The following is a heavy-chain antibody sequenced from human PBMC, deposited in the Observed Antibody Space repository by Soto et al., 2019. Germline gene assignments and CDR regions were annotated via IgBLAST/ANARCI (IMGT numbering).Heavy chain of an antibody. CDR2: INAGNGNT. CDR3: ARDQGGGDFDY. V-gene: IGHV1-3*01. Sequence: ASVKVSCKASGYTFTSNALHWVRQAPGQRLEWMGWINAGNGNTKYSQKFQGRVTITRDTSASTAYLDLSSLRPEDTAVYYCARDQGGGDFDYWGQGTLVTVSS. J-gene: IGHJ4*02. D-gene: IGHD2-15*01. CDR1: GYTFTSNA.